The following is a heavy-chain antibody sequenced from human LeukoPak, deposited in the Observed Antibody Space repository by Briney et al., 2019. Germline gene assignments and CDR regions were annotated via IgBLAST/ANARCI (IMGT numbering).Heavy chain of an antibody. Sequence: EGSLRLSCAASGFTFSSYAMTWVRQAPGKGLEWVSAISGSGGSTYYADSVKGRFTISRDNAKNSLYLQMNSLRAEDTAVYYCARGRAHELHSGWYLPFDYWGQGTLVTVSS. CDR2: ISGSGGST. CDR1: GFTFSSYA. J-gene: IGHJ4*02. D-gene: IGHD6-19*01. CDR3: ARGRAHELHSGWYLPFDY. V-gene: IGHV3-23*01.